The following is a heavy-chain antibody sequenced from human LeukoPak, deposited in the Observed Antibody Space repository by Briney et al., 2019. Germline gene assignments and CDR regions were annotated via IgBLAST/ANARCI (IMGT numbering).Heavy chain of an antibody. D-gene: IGHD1-26*01. V-gene: IGHV4-59*01. CDR2: IYYSGST. CDR3: ARGEEWELLFS. Sequence: NPGETLSLTCTVSGVSISSYYWSWLRQPPGKGVEWIGYIYYSGSTNYNPSLKSRVTISVDTSKNQFSLKLSSVTAADTAVYYCARGEEWELLFSWGQGTLVTVSS. CDR1: GVSISSYY. J-gene: IGHJ5*02.